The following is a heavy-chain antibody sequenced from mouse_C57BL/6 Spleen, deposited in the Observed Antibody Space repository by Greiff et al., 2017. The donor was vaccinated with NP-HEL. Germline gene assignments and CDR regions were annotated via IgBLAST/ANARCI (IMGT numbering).Heavy chain of an antibody. V-gene: IGHV1-54*01. CDR1: GYAFTNYL. CDR2: INPGSGGT. J-gene: IGHJ3*01. CDR3: ARWGDSSGPLFAY. D-gene: IGHD3-2*02. Sequence: QVQLQQSGAELVRPGTSVKVSCKASGYAFTNYLIEWVKQRPGQGLEWIGVINPGSGGTNYNEKFKGKATLTADKSSSTAYMQLSSLTSEDSAVYFCARWGDSSGPLFAYWGQGTLVTVSA.